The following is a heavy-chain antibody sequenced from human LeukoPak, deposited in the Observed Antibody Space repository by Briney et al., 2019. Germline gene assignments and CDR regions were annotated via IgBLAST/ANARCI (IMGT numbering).Heavy chain of an antibody. CDR2: ISSSSSYI. Sequence: GGSLRLSCAASGFTFSSYSMNWVRQAPGKGLEWVSSISSSSSYIYYADSVKGRFTISRDNAKNSLYLQMNSLRAEDTAVYYCTTSPGYCSSTSCPSQGYWGQGTLVTVSS. D-gene: IGHD2-2*01. CDR3: TTSPGYCSSTSCPSQGY. CDR1: GFTFSSYS. J-gene: IGHJ4*02. V-gene: IGHV3-21*01.